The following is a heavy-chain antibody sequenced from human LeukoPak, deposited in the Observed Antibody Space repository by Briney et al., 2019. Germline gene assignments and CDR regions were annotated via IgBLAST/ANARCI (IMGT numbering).Heavy chain of an antibody. CDR1: GITLRNYG. CDR2: NSDSGGNT. J-gene: IGHJ4*02. D-gene: IGHD2-21*01. V-gene: IGHV3-23*01. Sequence: PGGSLRLSCAVSGITLRNYGMSWLRQAPGKGLEGVAGNSDSGGNTKYADSVKRRFPISRDNHKNPLYLQLNSLTAEDTAVYFCATRGVVIRVIVVGFHKEAYYFESWGQGALVTVSS. CDR3: ATRGVVIRVIVVGFHKEAYYFES.